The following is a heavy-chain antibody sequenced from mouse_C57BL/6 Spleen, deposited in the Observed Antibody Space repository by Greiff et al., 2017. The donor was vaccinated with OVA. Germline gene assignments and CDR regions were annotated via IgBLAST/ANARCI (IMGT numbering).Heavy chain of an antibody. V-gene: IGHV3-6*01. D-gene: IGHD2-4*01. CDR1: GYSITSGYY. J-gene: IGHJ3*01. CDR3: ARGGDDYDVWFAY. CDR2: ISYDGSN. Sequence: DVHLVESGPGLVKPSQSLSLTCSVTGYSITSGYYWNWIRQFPGNKLEWMGYISYDGSNNYNPSLKNRISITRDTSKNQFFLKLNSVTTEDTATYYCARGGDDYDVWFAYWGQGTLVTVSA.